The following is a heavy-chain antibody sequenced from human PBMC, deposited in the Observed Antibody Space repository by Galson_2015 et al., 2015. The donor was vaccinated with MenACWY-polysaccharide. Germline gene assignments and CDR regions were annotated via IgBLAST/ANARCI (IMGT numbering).Heavy chain of an antibody. CDR2: IYYSGST. V-gene: IGHV4-59*01. D-gene: IGHD3-3*01. J-gene: IGHJ4*02. CDR3: ARAPPVRTIFGVVTRGFDY. Sequence: SETLSLTCTVSGGSISSYYWSWIRQPPGKGLEWIGYIYYSGSTNYNPSLKSRVTISVDTSKNQFSLKLSSVTAADTAVYYCARAPPVRTIFGVVTRGFDYWGQGTLVIVSS. CDR1: GGSISSYY.